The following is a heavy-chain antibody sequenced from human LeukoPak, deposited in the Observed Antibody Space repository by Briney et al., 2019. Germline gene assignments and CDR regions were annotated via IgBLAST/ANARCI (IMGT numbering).Heavy chain of an antibody. J-gene: IGHJ6*03. V-gene: IGHV3-21*01. Sequence: GGSVRLSCAASGFTFSSYWMHWVRQAPGKGLEWVSSISSSSYIYYADSVKGRFTISRDNAKNSLYLQMNSLRAEDTAVYYCARDKTSLKDSSGYKGGYYYYMDVWGKGTTVTVSS. CDR3: ARDKTSLKDSSGYKGGYYYYMDV. D-gene: IGHD3-22*01. CDR2: ISSSSYI. CDR1: GFTFSSYW.